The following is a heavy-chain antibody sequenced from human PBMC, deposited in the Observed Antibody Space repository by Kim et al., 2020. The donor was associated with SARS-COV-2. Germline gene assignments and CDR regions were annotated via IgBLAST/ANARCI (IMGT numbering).Heavy chain of an antibody. CDR3: ARGHHGTIVVVPAAIPANWFDP. V-gene: IGHV4-34*01. J-gene: IGHJ5*02. D-gene: IGHD2-2*02. Sequence: SETLSLTCAVYGGSFSGYYWSWIRQPPGKGLEWIGEINHSGSTNYNPSLKSRVTISVDTSKNQFSLKLSSVTAADTAVYYCARGHHGTIVVVPAAIPANWFDPWGQGTLVTVSS. CDR1: GGSFSGYY. CDR2: INHSGST.